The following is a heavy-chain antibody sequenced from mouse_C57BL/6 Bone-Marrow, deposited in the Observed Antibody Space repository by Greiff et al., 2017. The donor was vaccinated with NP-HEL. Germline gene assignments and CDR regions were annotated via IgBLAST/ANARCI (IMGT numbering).Heavy chain of an antibody. Sequence: QVHVKQPGAELVKPGASVKLSCKASGYTFTSYWMHWVKQRPGQGLEWIGMIYPNSGSTNYNEKFKSKATLTVDKSSSTAYMQLSSLTSDDSAVYYCASTPIAYWGQGTLVTVSA. J-gene: IGHJ3*01. V-gene: IGHV1-64*01. CDR3: ASTPIAY. CDR1: GYTFTSYW. CDR2: IYPNSGST.